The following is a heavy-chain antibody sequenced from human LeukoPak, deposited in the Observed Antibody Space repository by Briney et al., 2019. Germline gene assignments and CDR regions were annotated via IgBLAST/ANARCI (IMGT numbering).Heavy chain of an antibody. D-gene: IGHD3-10*01. Sequence: SVKGSCKASGGTFSSYAISWVRQAPGQGLEWMGRIIPILGIANYAQKFQGRVTITADKSTSTAYMELSSLRSEDTAVYYCARDRGSVNYWVPYFDYWGQGTLVTVSS. CDR1: GGTFSSYA. CDR2: IIPILGIA. CDR3: ARDRGSVNYWVPYFDY. J-gene: IGHJ4*02. V-gene: IGHV1-69*04.